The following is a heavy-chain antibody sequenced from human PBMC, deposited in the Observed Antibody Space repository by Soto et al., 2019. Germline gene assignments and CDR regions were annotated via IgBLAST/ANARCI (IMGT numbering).Heavy chain of an antibody. J-gene: IGHJ6*02. CDR2: ISYDGSNT. CDR3: ARDRAYYDFWSGYQRGYYYGMDV. V-gene: IGHV3-30-3*01. Sequence: QVQLVESGGGVVQPGRSLRLSCAASGFTFSSYAMHWVRQAPGKGLEWVAVISYDGSNTYYADSVKGRFTISRDNSKNTLYLQMNSLRAEDTAVYYCARDRAYYDFWSGYQRGYYYGMDVWGQGTTVTVSS. D-gene: IGHD3-3*01. CDR1: GFTFSSYA.